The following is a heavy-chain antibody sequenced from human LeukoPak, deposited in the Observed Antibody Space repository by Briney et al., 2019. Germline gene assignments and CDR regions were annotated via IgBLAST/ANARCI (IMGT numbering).Heavy chain of an antibody. D-gene: IGHD6-13*01. Sequence: GESLQISCKGSGYSFTSYWIGWVRPMTGKGLEWMGIIYPGDPDTRYSPSFQGQVTISADKSISTAYLQWSSLKASDTAMYYCARHPAAASTGNYYYYMDVWGQGTLVTVSS. V-gene: IGHV5-51*01. J-gene: IGHJ6*03. CDR2: IYPGDPDT. CDR1: GYSFTSYW. CDR3: ARHPAAASTGNYYYYMDV.